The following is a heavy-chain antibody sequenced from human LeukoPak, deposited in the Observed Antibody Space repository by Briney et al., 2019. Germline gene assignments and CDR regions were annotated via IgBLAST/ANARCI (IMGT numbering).Heavy chain of an antibody. CDR1: GYTFTSYG. Sequence: GASVKVSCKASGYTFTSYGINWVRQAPGQGLEWMGWISAYNGNTNYAQKLQGRVTMTTDTSTSTAYMELRSLRSDDTAVYYCARDSLVYYYGSGSYEPWGQGTLVTVSS. CDR3: ARDSLVYYYGSGSYEP. CDR2: ISAYNGNT. J-gene: IGHJ5*02. D-gene: IGHD3-10*01. V-gene: IGHV1-18*01.